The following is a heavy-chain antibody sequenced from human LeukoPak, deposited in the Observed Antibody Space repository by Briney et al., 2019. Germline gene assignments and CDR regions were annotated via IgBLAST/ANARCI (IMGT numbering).Heavy chain of an antibody. V-gene: IGHV1-69*13. CDR3: ALVDTAMASGAFDI. J-gene: IGHJ3*02. CDR1: GGTFSSYA. D-gene: IGHD5-18*01. CDR2: IIPIFGTA. Sequence: ASVKVSCKASGGTFSSYAISWVRQAPGQGLEWMGGIIPIFGTANYAQKFQGRVTITADESTSTAYMELSSLRSEDTAVYYCALVDTAMASGAFDIWGQGTMVTVSS.